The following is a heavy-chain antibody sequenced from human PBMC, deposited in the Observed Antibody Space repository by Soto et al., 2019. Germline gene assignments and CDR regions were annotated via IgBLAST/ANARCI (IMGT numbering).Heavy chain of an antibody. CDR2: IYYSGST. Sequence: SETLSLTCTVSGGSISSYYWSWIRQPPGKGLEWIGYIYYSGSTNYNPSLKSRVTISVDTSKNQFSLKLSSVTAADTAVYYCARSQTPLTSYAYWGQGTLVTVSS. V-gene: IGHV4-59*08. CDR3: ARSQTPLTSYAY. J-gene: IGHJ4*02. CDR1: GGSISSYY. D-gene: IGHD4-17*01.